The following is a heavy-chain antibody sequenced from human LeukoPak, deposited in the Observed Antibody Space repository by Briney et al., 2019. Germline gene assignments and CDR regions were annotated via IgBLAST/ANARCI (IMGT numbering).Heavy chain of an antibody. CDR2: ICSSRSTK. J-gene: IGHJ5*02. CDR3: ARLKYYYGLGHWFDP. D-gene: IGHD3-10*01. Sequence: GGTLRLSCAASGCTFSSYSRSWVRQPPGKGLEWVAYICSSRSTKYYADSLKRRFTISRETAKNSLYLQKNSRRAEDTALYYCARLKYYYGLGHWFDPWGQGTLVTVSS. V-gene: IGHV3-48*04. CDR1: GCTFSSYS.